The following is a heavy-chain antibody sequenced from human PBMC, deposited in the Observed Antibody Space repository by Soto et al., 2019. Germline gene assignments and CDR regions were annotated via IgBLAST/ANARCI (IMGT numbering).Heavy chain of an antibody. CDR2: INHSGST. CDR1: GGSFSGYY. CDR3: ARGTQWLVIFDY. V-gene: IGHV4-34*01. J-gene: IGHJ4*02. Sequence: WETLSLTCAVYGGSFSGYYWSWIRQPPGKGLEWIGEINHSGSTNYNPSLKSRVTISVDTSKNQFSLKLSSVTAADTAVYYCARGTQWLVIFDYWGQGTLVTVSS. D-gene: IGHD6-19*01.